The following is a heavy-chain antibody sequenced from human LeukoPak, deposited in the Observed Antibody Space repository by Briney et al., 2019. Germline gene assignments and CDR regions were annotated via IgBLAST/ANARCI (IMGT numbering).Heavy chain of an antibody. D-gene: IGHD5-18*01. CDR1: GFTFSSYG. CDR3: ARDRGYTYGHPFDY. Sequence: GGSLRLSCAASGFTFSSYGMHWVRQAPGKGLEWVALTWHDGSNKYYGDSVKGRFTISRENSKNTLYLQMNSLGAEDTAVYYCARDRGYTYGHPFDYWGQGTLVTVSS. J-gene: IGHJ4*02. V-gene: IGHV3-33*01. CDR2: TWHDGSNK.